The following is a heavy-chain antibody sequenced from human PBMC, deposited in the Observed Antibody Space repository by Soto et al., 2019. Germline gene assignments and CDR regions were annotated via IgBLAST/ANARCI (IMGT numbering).Heavy chain of an antibody. CDR2: INHLGSI. Sequence: SETLSLTCVVSGGSLSDYFWSWIRQPPGMALEWIGEINHLGSINYNPSLKSRVAMSVDTSKNQFSLTLNSVTAADTATYYCARGGISHWAYFYYMDVWDRGTTVTV. CDR3: ARGGISHWAYFYYMDV. D-gene: IGHD2-21*01. V-gene: IGHV4-34*01. CDR1: GGSLSDYF. J-gene: IGHJ6*03.